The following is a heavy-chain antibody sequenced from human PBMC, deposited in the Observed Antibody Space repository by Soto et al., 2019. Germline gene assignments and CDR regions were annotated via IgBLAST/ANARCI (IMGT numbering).Heavy chain of an antibody. V-gene: IGHV1-69*13. J-gene: IGHJ6*03. D-gene: IGHD4-4*01. Sequence: GASVKVSCKASGGTFSSYAISWVRQAPGQGLEWMGGIIPIFGTANYAQKFQGRVTITADESTSTAYMELSSLRSEDTAVYYCAALPQVTTRYYYYYMDVWGKGTTVTVSS. CDR2: IIPIFGTA. CDR1: GGTFSSYA. CDR3: AALPQVTTRYYYYYMDV.